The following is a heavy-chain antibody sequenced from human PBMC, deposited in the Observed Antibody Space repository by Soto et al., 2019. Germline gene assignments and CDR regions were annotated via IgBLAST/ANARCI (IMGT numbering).Heavy chain of an antibody. D-gene: IGHD1-26*01. CDR3: ARQRPTDGRWEFANYYGMDV. CDR2: IIHSEST. V-gene: IGHV4-34*12. J-gene: IGHJ6*02. CDR1: GGSFSAYY. Sequence: KPSETLSLTCAVYGGSFSAYYWSWVRQPPGKGLEWIGEIIHSESTKYNPSLKNRVTISVDTSKNQFSLKLSSVTAADTAVYYCARQRPTDGRWEFANYYGMDVWGQGTPVTVSS.